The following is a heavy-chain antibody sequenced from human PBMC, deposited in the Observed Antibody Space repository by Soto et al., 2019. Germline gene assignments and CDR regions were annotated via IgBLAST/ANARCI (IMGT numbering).Heavy chain of an antibody. V-gene: IGHV1-69*02. CDR3: ASRADVDTATVGGFDY. D-gene: IGHD5-18*01. CDR1: GGTFSSYT. J-gene: IGHJ4*02. Sequence: SVKVSCKASGGTFSSYTISWVRQAPGQGLEWMGRIIPILGIANYAQKFQGRVTITADKSTSTAYMELSSLRSEDTAVYYCASRADVDTATVGGFDYWGQGTLVTVSS. CDR2: IIPILGIA.